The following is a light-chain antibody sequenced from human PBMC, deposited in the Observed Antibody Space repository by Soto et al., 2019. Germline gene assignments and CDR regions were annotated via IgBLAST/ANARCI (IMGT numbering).Light chain of an antibody. J-gene: IGKJ1*01. CDR2: EAS. Sequence: DIQMTQSPSTLSASVGDRVTITCRASQSISDSLAWYQQKPGKAPKLLIYEASNLKSGVPSRFSGSGSGTESPITISSLQPDDFACYYCQQYNGYWTFGQGTKVEIK. CDR3: QQYNGYWT. CDR1: QSISDS. V-gene: IGKV1-5*03.